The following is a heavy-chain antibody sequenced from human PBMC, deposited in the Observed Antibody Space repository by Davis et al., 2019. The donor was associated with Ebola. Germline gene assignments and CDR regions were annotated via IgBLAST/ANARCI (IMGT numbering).Heavy chain of an antibody. Sequence: ASVKVSCKASGYTFASYDINWVRQATGQGLEWMGWMSPNSGNTGYAQKFQGRVTMTRNTSISTAYMELSSLRSEDTAVYYCARAPTWSEINYYCLDYWGQGTLVTVSS. CDR2: MSPNSGNT. CDR1: GYTFASYD. J-gene: IGHJ4*02. V-gene: IGHV1-8*01. CDR3: ARAPTWSEINYYCLDY. D-gene: IGHD3-22*01.